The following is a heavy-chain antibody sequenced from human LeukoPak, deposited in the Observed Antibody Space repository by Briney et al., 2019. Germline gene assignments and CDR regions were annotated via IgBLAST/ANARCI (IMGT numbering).Heavy chain of an antibody. V-gene: IGHV3-23*01. CDR2: ISGSGEST. Sequence: GGSLRLSCAASGITFSNYGMTWVRQAPGKGLEWVLGISGSGESTYYADSVKGRFTISRDNSKNTLYLQMNSLRAEDTAVYYCAKDRGYCSGSNCYGNWFDPWGQGTLVTVSS. D-gene: IGHD2-2*01. J-gene: IGHJ5*02. CDR3: AKDRGYCSGSNCYGNWFDP. CDR1: GITFSNYG.